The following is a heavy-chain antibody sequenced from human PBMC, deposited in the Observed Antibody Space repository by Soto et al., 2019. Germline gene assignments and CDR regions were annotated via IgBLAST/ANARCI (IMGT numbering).Heavy chain of an antibody. D-gene: IGHD4-4*01. Sequence: SVKVSCAASGGTFSSYAISWVRQAPGQGLEWMGGIIPICGTASYAQKFQGRVTITADESTSTAYMELSSLRSEDTAVYYCARVPDYSNYVGWFDPWGQGTLVTVSS. CDR1: GGTFSSYA. V-gene: IGHV1-69*01. CDR2: IIPICGTA. CDR3: ARVPDYSNYVGWFDP. J-gene: IGHJ5*02.